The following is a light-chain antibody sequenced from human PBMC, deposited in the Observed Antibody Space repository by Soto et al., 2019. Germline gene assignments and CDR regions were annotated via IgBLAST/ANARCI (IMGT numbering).Light chain of an antibody. CDR1: QDIKKY. V-gene: IGKV1-33*01. CDR3: QQYDTLPLT. J-gene: IGKJ4*01. Sequence: EIQMTQSPSSLSASVGDRVTITCQASQDIKKYLNWYQQTPGKAPKLLIYGASSLQIGVPSRFSAGGSGTDFTFTISGLQPEDIATYFCQQYDTLPLTFGGGTKVEI. CDR2: GAS.